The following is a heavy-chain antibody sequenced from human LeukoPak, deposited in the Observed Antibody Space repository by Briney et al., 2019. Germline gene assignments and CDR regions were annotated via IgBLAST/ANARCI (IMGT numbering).Heavy chain of an antibody. J-gene: IGHJ4*02. D-gene: IGHD5-18*01. CDR3: ARGTETSMVTHFDY. CDR2: IIPSGGST. CDR1: GYTFISYY. V-gene: IGHV1-46*01. Sequence: ASVKVSCKASGYTFISYYMHWVRQAPGQGLEWMGIIIPSGGSTSYTQNFQGRLTMTRDTSTSTVYMELSSLRSEDTAVYYCARGTETSMVTHFDYGGQGTLVTVSA.